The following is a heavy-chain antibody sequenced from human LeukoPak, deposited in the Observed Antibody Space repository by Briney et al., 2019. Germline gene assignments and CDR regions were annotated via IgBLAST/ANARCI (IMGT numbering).Heavy chain of an antibody. V-gene: IGHV3-15*01. CDR1: GFTFSNAW. D-gene: IGHD3-10*01. CDR3: TTPRGGSGTHLGLGDY. CDR2: TKSKTDGGTT. Sequence: PGGSLRLSCAASGFTFSNAWMSWVRQAPGKGLEWVGRTKSKTDGGTTDYAAPVKGRFTISRDDSKNTLYLQMNSLKTEDTAVYYCTTPRGGSGTHLGLGDYWGQGTLVTVSS. J-gene: IGHJ4*02.